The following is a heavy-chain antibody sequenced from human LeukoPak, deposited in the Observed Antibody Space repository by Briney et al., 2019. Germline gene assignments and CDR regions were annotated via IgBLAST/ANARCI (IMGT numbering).Heavy chain of an antibody. CDR1: GFTVSSNY. D-gene: IGHD4-17*01. CDR2: IYSGGST. V-gene: IGHV3-53*01. Sequence: GGSLRLSCAASGFTVSSNYMSWVRQAPGKGLEWVSVIYSGGSTYYADSVKGRFTISRDNSKNTPYLQMNSLRAEDTAVYYCARHDYGDYLDAFDIWGQGTMVTVSS. J-gene: IGHJ3*02. CDR3: ARHDYGDYLDAFDI.